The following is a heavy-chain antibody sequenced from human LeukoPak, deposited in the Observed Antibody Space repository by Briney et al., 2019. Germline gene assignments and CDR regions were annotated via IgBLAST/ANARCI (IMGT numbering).Heavy chain of an antibody. CDR2: ISSSSSYI. D-gene: IGHD2-15*01. CDR1: GFTFSSYS. CDR3: AKHLCSGGSCYSTFDY. J-gene: IGHJ4*02. V-gene: IGHV3-21*04. Sequence: GGSLRLSCAASGFTFSSYSMTWVRQAPGKGLEWVSSISSSSSYIYYADSVKGRFTISRDNAKNSMYLQMNSLRAEDTAVYYCAKHLCSGGSCYSTFDYWGQGTLVTVSS.